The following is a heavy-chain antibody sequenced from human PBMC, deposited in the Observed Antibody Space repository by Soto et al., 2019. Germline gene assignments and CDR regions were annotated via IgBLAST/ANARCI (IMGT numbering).Heavy chain of an antibody. D-gene: IGHD6-6*01. CDR1: GFTFSSYS. Sequence: GGSLRLSCAASGFTFSSYSMNWVRQAPGKGLEWVSSISSSSSYIYYADSVKGRFTISRDNAKNSLYLQMNSLRAEDTAVYYCASSSSSSTYYFDYWGQGXLVTVYS. CDR2: ISSSSSYI. J-gene: IGHJ4*02. CDR3: ASSSSSSTYYFDY. V-gene: IGHV3-21*01.